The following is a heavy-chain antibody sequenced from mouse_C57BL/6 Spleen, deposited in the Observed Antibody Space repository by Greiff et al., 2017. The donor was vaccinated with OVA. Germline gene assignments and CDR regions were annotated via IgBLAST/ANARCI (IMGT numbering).Heavy chain of an antibody. CDR1: GYTFTDYY. V-gene: IGHV1-76*01. J-gene: IGHJ3*01. Sequence: QVQLKESGAELVRPGASVKLSCKASGYTFTDYYINWVKQRPGQGLEWIARIYPGSGNTYYNEKFKGKATLTAEKSSSTAYMQLSSLTSEDSAVYFCASGGGLRLGFAYWGQGTLVTVSA. CDR2: IYPGSGNT. D-gene: IGHD2-4*01. CDR3: ASGGGLRLGFAY.